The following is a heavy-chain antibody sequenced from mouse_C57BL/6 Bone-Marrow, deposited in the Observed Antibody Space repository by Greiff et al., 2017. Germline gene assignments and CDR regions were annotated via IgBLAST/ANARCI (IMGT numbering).Heavy chain of an antibody. J-gene: IGHJ2*01. Sequence: EVQLQQSGAELVKPGASVKLSCTASGFNIKDSYMHWVKQRTEQGLEWIGRIDPEDGETKYAAKFQGQATIPADPSPKTPYLQLINLTSEDTAVYYCARSGVLRLAGYWGQGTTLTVSS. CDR3: ARSGVLRLAGY. CDR1: GFNIKDSY. D-gene: IGHD1-1*01. CDR2: IDPEDGET. V-gene: IGHV14-2*01.